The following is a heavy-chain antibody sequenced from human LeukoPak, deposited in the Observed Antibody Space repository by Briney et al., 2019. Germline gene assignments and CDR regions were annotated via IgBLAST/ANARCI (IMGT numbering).Heavy chain of an antibody. J-gene: IGHJ5*02. CDR1: GFTFSDYY. D-gene: IGHD6-13*01. V-gene: IGHV3-11*01. Sequence: GGSLRLSCAASGFTFSDYYMSWIRQAPGKGLEWVSYIRSSGSTIYYADSVKGRFTISRDNAKNSLYLQMNSLRAEDTAVYYCARVSSSSWHWEAFWFDPWGQGTLVTVSS. CDR2: IRSSGSTI. CDR3: ARVSSSSWHWEAFWFDP.